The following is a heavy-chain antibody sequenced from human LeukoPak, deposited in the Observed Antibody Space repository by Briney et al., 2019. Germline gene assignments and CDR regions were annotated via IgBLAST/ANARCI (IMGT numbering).Heavy chain of an antibody. CDR1: GFTFSSYW. Sequence: GGSLRLSCAASGFTFSSYWMSWVRQAPGKGLECVANIKQDGSEKYYVDSVKGRFTISRDNAKNSLYLQMNSLRAEDTAVYYCARSNVDILTGYAVRYFDYWGQGTLVTVSS. J-gene: IGHJ4*02. V-gene: IGHV3-7*01. D-gene: IGHD3-9*01. CDR3: ARSNVDILTGYAVRYFDY. CDR2: IKQDGSEK.